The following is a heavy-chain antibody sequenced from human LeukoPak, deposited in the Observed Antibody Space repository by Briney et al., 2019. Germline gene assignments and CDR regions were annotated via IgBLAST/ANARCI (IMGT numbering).Heavy chain of an antibody. CDR1: GYTFTSYA. V-gene: IGHV7-4-1*02. CDR3: ARDSYSSGWYSYYYYYYMDV. J-gene: IGHJ6*03. Sequence: ASVKVSCKASGYTFTSYAMNWVRQAPGQGLEWMGWINTNTGNPTYAQGFTGRFVFSLDTSVSTAYLQISSLKAEDTAVYYCARDSYSSGWYSYYYYYYMDVWGKGTTVTVSS. D-gene: IGHD6-19*01. CDR2: INTNTGNP.